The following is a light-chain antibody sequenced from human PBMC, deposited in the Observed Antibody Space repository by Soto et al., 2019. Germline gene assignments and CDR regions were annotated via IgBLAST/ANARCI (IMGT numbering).Light chain of an antibody. Sequence: QSALTQPRSVSGSPGRSVTISCTGTSSDVGGYNYVSWYQQHPGKAPKLMIYDVSKRPSGVPDRFSGSKSGNTASLTISGLQAEDEADYYCCSYAGSDTGVFGGGTKLTVL. V-gene: IGLV2-11*01. CDR2: DVS. CDR3: CSYAGSDTGV. CDR1: SSDVGGYNY. J-gene: IGLJ2*01.